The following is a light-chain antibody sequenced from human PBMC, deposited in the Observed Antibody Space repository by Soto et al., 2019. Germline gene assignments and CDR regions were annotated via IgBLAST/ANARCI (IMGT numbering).Light chain of an antibody. V-gene: IGLV2-23*02. CDR2: EVN. CDR3: CSYAGDKTYV. J-gene: IGLJ1*01. Sequence: QSVLTQPASVSGSPGQSITISCTGTSSDVGNYNSVSWYQQHPGKAPKLMIYEVNNRPSGVSNRFSGSQPGNTASLTVSGLQAEDEADYYCCSYAGDKTYVFGSGTKVIVL. CDR1: SSDVGNYNS.